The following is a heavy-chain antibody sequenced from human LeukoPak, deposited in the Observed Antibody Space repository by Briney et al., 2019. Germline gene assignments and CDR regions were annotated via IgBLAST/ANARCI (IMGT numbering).Heavy chain of an antibody. D-gene: IGHD6-13*01. CDR1: GFPFSSYR. J-gene: IGHJ6*02. V-gene: IGHV3-21*01. CDR3: ARDRAAEDYYYNFGTDV. CDR2: ISGSSSYI. Sequence: GGSLRLSCAASGFPFSSYRVNWVRQAPGKGLEWVSSISGSSSYIYYADSVKGRFTVSRDNAKNSFYLQMNSLRAEDTAMYYCARDRAAEDYYYNFGTDVWGQGTTVTVSS.